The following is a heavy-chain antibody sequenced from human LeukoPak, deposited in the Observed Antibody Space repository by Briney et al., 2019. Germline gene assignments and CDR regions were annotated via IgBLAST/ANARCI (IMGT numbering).Heavy chain of an antibody. CDR1: GYSFTSYW. CDR2: IYPGDSDT. J-gene: IGHJ4*02. CDR3: ARHAVAEERDYYDSSGYYIDY. D-gene: IGHD3-22*01. V-gene: IGHV5-51*01. Sequence: GESLKISCKGSGYSFTSYWIGWVRQVPGKGLEWMGIIYPGDSDTRYSPSFQGQVTISADKSIDTAYLPWSSLKASDTAMYYCARHAVAEERDYYDSSGYYIDYWGQGTLVTVSS.